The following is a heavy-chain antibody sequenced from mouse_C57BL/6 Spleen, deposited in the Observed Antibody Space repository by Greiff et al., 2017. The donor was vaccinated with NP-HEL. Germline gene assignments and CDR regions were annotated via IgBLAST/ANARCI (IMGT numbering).Heavy chain of an antibody. Sequence: QVQLKQSGAELAKPGASVKLSCKASGYTFTSYWMHWVNQRPGQGLEWIGYINPSSGYTKYNQKFKDKATLTADKSSSTAYMQLSSLTYEDSAVYYCARNWEGWYFDVWGTGTTVTVSS. CDR1: GYTFTSYW. CDR2: INPSSGYT. D-gene: IGHD4-1*01. CDR3: ARNWEGWYFDV. J-gene: IGHJ1*03. V-gene: IGHV1-7*01.